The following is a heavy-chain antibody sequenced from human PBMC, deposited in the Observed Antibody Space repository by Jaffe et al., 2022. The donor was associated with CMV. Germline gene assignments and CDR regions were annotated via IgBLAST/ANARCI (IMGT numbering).Heavy chain of an antibody. CDR2: ISAYNGNT. J-gene: IGHJ4*02. D-gene: IGHD3-22*01. Sequence: QVQLVQSGAEVKKPGASVKVSCKASGYTFTSYGISWVRQAPGQGLEWMGWISAYNGNTNYAQKLQGRVTMTTDTSTSTAYMELRSLRSDDTAVYYCARDAYYDSSGYPTQFDYWGQGTLVTVSS. CDR3: ARDAYYDSSGYPTQFDY. CDR1: GYTFTSYG. V-gene: IGHV1-18*01.